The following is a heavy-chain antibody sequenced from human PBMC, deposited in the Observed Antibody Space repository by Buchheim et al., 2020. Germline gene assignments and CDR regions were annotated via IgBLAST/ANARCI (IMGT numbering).Heavy chain of an antibody. CDR1: GYTFTSYD. V-gene: IGHV1-8*01. Sequence: QVQLVQSGAEVKKPGASVKVSCKASGYTFTSYDINWVRQATGQGLEWMGWMNPNSGNTGYAQKFQGRVTMTRNTSISTAYMELSSLRSEDTAVYYCARGPETYYDFWSGYSGDNWFDPWDQGTL. J-gene: IGHJ5*02. CDR3: ARGPETYYDFWSGYSGDNWFDP. D-gene: IGHD3-3*01. CDR2: MNPNSGNT.